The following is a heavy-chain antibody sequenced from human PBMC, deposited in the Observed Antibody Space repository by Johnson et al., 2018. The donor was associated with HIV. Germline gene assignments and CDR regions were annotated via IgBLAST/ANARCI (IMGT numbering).Heavy chain of an antibody. CDR3: ARDLGWSGDAFDI. CDR2: ISGSGGST. V-gene: IGHV3-23*04. J-gene: IGHJ3*02. CDR1: GFTFSSYA. D-gene: IGHD3-16*01. Sequence: VQLVESGGGVVQPGRSLRLSCAASGFTFSSYAMSWVRQAPGKGLEWVSAISGSGGSTYYADSVKGRFTISRDNSKNTLYLQMNSLRAEDTAVYYCARDLGWSGDAFDIWGQGTMVTVSS.